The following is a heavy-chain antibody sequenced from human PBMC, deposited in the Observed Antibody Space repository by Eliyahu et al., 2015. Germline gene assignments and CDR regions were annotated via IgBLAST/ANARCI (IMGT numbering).Heavy chain of an antibody. CDR2: ISYDGSNK. V-gene: IGHV3-30-3*01. Sequence: VAVISYDGSNKYYADSVKGRFTISRDNSKNTLYLQMNSLRAEDTAVYYCARAGCTGGVCYTWELLGYYYGMDVWGQGTTVTVSS. CDR3: ARAGCTGGVCYTWELLGYYYGMDV. D-gene: IGHD2-8*02. J-gene: IGHJ6*02.